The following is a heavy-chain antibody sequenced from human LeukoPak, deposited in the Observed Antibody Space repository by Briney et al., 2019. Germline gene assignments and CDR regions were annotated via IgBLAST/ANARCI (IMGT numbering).Heavy chain of an antibody. CDR3: ARGRDSSSSYPGY. V-gene: IGHV3-30*04. J-gene: IGHJ4*02. CDR1: GFTFNNYL. Sequence: GGSLRLSCAASGFTFNNYLMHWVRQAPGKGLDWVAVIVEDGTNQYYADSVKGRFTISRDNSKNTLFLQMNSLRAEDTAVYYCARGRDSSSSYPGYWGQGTLVTVSS. CDR2: IVEDGTNQ. D-gene: IGHD6-6*01.